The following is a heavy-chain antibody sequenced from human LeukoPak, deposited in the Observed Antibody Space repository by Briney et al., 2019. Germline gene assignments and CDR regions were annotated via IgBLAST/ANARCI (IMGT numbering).Heavy chain of an antibody. CDR2: IRSKANTYAT. D-gene: IGHD1-26*01. V-gene: IGHV3-73*01. CDR3: TSGYSGSLYYFDY. Sequence: GGSLRLSCAASGFTFSGSAIHWVRQASGKGLGWVGRIRSKANTYATVYAASVKGRFTISRDDSKNTAYLQMNSLKTEDTAVYYCTSGYSGSLYYFDYWGQGTLVTVSS. CDR1: GFTFSGSA. J-gene: IGHJ4*02.